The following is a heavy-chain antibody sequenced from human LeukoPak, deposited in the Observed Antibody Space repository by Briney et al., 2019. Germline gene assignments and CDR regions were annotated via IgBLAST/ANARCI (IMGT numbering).Heavy chain of an antibody. CDR3: ARDRYCTTTRCSDY. D-gene: IGHD2-2*01. CDR1: GFTFSNYW. V-gene: IGHV3-74*03. CDR2: ISTDGSST. J-gene: IGHJ4*02. Sequence: GGSLTLSCAASGFTFSNYWMHWVRQAPGKGLVWVSRISTDGSSTTYADSVKGRFTISRDNAKNTLYLEMNSLRAEDTAVYYCARDRYCTTTRCSDYWGQGTLVTASS.